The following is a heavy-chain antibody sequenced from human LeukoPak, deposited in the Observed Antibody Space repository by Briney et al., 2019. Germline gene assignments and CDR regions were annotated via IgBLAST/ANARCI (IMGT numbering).Heavy chain of an antibody. D-gene: IGHD3-9*01. Sequence: GGSLRLSCAASGFTFSSYGMHWVRQAPGKGLEWVAFIRYDGSNKYYADSVKGRFTISRDNSKNTLYLQMNSLRAEDTAVYYCARDRAGDELLRYFDWSRTFDYWGQGTLVTVSS. CDR3: ARDRAGDELLRYFDWSRTFDY. CDR1: GFTFSSYG. V-gene: IGHV3-30*02. J-gene: IGHJ4*02. CDR2: IRYDGSNK.